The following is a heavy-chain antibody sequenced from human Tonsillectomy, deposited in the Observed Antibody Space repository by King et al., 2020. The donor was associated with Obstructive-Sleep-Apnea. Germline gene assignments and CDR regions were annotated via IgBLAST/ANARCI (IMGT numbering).Heavy chain of an antibody. CDR3: ARVTRTAGGDFDS. CDR1: GFTFSNYW. J-gene: IGHJ4*02. Sequence: VQLVESGGGLVQPGGSLRLSCAASGFTFSNYWMHWVRQAPGMGLVWVSRIKSDGSSTIYADSVKGRFTISRDNAKNTLYLQMNSLRAEDTAVYYCARVTRTAGGDFDSWGQGTLVTVSS. CDR2: IKSDGSST. V-gene: IGHV3-74*01. D-gene: IGHD6-13*01.